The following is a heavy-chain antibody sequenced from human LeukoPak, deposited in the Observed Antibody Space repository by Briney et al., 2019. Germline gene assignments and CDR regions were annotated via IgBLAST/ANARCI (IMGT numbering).Heavy chain of an antibody. J-gene: IGHJ4*02. D-gene: IGHD3-3*01. CDR2: ISSSGSTI. V-gene: IGHV3-48*03. CDR1: GFTFSSYE. Sequence: GGSLRLSCAASGFTFSSYEMTWVRPAPGKGLEWVSYISSSGSTIYYADSVKGRFTISRDNAKKSLYLQMNSLRAEDTAVYYCARGVVGIDYWGQGTLVTVSS. CDR3: ARGVVGIDY.